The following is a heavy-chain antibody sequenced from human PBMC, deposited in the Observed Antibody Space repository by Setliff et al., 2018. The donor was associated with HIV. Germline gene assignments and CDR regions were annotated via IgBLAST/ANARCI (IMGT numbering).Heavy chain of an antibody. J-gene: IGHJ4*02. D-gene: IGHD6-19*01. V-gene: IGHV1-69*13. CDR1: GDTFRSHA. Sequence: GASVKVSCKASGDTFRSHAISWVRQAPGQGLEWMGGIIPIIATTNYAQKFQDRVTITADEFTNTAYMEVSSLRSEDTAVYYCARNGPHGSGWYNHFDFWGQGTLVTVSS. CDR3: ARNGPHGSGWYNHFDF. CDR2: IIPIIATT.